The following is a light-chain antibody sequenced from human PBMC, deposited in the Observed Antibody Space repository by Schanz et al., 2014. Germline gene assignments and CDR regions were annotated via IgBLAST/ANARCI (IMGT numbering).Light chain of an antibody. CDR1: SSDVGGYNY. Sequence: QSALTQPPSASGSLGQSVTISCTGTSSDVGGYNYVSWYQQHPGKAPKVMIYEVSKRPSGVPDRFFGSKSGDTASLTVSGLQDEDEADYYYSSYAGTNQVVFGGGTKLTVL. J-gene: IGLJ2*01. CDR2: EVS. CDR3: SSYAGTNQVV. V-gene: IGLV2-8*01.